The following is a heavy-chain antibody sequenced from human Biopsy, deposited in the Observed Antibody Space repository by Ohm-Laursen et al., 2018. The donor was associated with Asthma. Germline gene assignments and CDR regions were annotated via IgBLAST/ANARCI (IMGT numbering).Heavy chain of an antibody. Sequence: LRLSCTASGFAVSRDHMFWVRQAPGKGLEWVGVISKDASTQDYADSVKGRFTMARDNSKNTLDLQMNSLREEDTAVYYCVRDGTDDAFDIWGQGTVVSVSS. CDR2: ISKDASTQ. CDR1: GFAVSRDH. J-gene: IGHJ3*02. V-gene: IGHV3-30*01. D-gene: IGHD1-1*01. CDR3: VRDGTDDAFDI.